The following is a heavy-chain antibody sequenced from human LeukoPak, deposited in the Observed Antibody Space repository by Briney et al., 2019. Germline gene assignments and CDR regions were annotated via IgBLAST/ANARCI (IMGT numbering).Heavy chain of an antibody. D-gene: IGHD3-22*01. Sequence: GGSLRLSCAASGFTFNIYTMNWVRQAPGKGLEWVTSISSSSSNIHYADSVKGRISVSRDNAKNSLYLQMNSLRAEDTAVYYCARDLGRSGYYTIDAFDIWGQGTMVTVSS. J-gene: IGHJ3*02. V-gene: IGHV3-21*01. CDR1: GFTFNIYT. CDR3: ARDLGRSGYYTIDAFDI. CDR2: ISSSSSNI.